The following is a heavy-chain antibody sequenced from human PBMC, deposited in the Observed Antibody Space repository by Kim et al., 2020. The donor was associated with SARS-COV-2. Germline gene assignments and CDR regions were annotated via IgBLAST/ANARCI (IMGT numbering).Heavy chain of an antibody. CDR3: AKVKHFWSGYYVVGGAGFPGMDV. J-gene: IGHJ6*02. Sequence: GGSLRLSCAASGFTFSSYGMHWVRQAPGKGLEWVAVISYDGSNKYYADSVKGRFTISRDNSKNTLYLQMNSLRAEDTAVYYCAKVKHFWSGYYVVGGAGFPGMDVWGQGTTVTVSS. CDR2: ISYDGSNK. D-gene: IGHD3-3*02. V-gene: IGHV3-30*18. CDR1: GFTFSSYG.